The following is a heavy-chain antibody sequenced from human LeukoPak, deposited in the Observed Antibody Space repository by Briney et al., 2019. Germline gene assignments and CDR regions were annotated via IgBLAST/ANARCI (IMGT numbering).Heavy chain of an antibody. D-gene: IGHD2-2*01. J-gene: IGHJ5*02. CDR3: ARSPIAVVPAASLSGKNWFDP. Sequence: GGSLRLSCAASGFTFSSYAMHWVRQAPGKGLEWVSSISSSSYIYYADSVKGRFTISRDNAKNSLYLQMNSLRAEDTAVYYCARSPIAVVPAASLSGKNWFDPWGQGTLVTVSS. V-gene: IGHV3-21*01. CDR1: GFTFSSYA. CDR2: ISSSSYI.